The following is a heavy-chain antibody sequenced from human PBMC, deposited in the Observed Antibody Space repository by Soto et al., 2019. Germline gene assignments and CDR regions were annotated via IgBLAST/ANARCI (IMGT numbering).Heavy chain of an antibody. CDR3: AKASSSSWYKNWYFDL. CDR1: GFTFSSYG. D-gene: IGHD6-13*01. Sequence: QVQLVESGGGVVQPGRSLRLSCAASGFTFSSYGMHWVRQAPGKGLEWVAVISYDGSNKYYADSVKGRFTISRDNSKNTLYLQMNSLRAEDTAVYYCAKASSSSWYKNWYFDLWGRGTLVTVSS. CDR2: ISYDGSNK. V-gene: IGHV3-30*18. J-gene: IGHJ2*01.